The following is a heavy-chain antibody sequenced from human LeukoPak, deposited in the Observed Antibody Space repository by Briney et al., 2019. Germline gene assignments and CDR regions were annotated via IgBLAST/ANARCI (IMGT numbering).Heavy chain of an antibody. J-gene: IGHJ4*02. CDR2: IYSGGST. CDR3: AKDPGAFPYFFDS. CDR1: GFTVSSNY. Sequence: GGSLRLSCAASGFTVSSNYMSWVRQAPGKGLEWVSVIYSGGSTYYADSVKGRFTISRDNSKNTLYPQMISLRAEDTAVYYCAKDPGAFPYFFDSWGQGTLVTVSS. V-gene: IGHV3-66*01. D-gene: IGHD2/OR15-2a*01.